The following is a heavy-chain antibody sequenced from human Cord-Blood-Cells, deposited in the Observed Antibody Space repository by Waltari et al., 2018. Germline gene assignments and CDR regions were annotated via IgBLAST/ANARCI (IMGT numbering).Heavy chain of an antibody. Sequence: EVQLVESGGGLVQPGGSLRLSCAASGFTFSSYWMSLVRRAPGKGLEWVANIKQDGSEKYYGDSVKGRFTISRDNAKNSLYLQMNSLRAEDTAVYYCARGETAMVIDYWGQGTLVTVSS. CDR2: IKQDGSEK. D-gene: IGHD5-18*01. CDR1: GFTFSSYW. J-gene: IGHJ4*02. V-gene: IGHV3-7*01. CDR3: ARGETAMVIDY.